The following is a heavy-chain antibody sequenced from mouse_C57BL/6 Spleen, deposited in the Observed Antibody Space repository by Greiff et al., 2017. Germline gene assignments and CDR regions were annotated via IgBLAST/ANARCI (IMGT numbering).Heavy chain of an antibody. CDR2: INPNNGGT. Sequence: VQLKQSGPELVKPGASVKISCKASGYTFTDYYMNWVKQSHGKSLEWIGDINPNNGGTSYNQKFKGKATLTVDKSSSTAYMELRSLTSEDSAVYYCARFILGRGFAYWGQGTLVTVSA. D-gene: IGHD4-1*01. CDR3: ARFILGRGFAY. J-gene: IGHJ3*01. V-gene: IGHV1-26*01. CDR1: GYTFTDYY.